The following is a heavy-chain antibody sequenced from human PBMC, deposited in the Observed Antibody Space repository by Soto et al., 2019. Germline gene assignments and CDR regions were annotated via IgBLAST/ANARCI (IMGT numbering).Heavy chain of an antibody. Sequence: QVQLVGSGGGVVQPGRSLRLSRVASGFSFSSFAMHWVRQAPGKGLEWVAVISYHGSDKYYADSVRGRFIVSRDNSQNTVYLQMNSLRVEDTAVYYCASVLDYWGQGIMVTVSS. CDR3: ASVLDY. J-gene: IGHJ4*02. CDR2: ISYHGSDK. V-gene: IGHV3-30*04. CDR1: GFSFSSFA. D-gene: IGHD3-10*02.